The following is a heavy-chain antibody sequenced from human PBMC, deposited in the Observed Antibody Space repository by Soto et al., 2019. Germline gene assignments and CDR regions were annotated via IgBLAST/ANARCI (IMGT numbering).Heavy chain of an antibody. CDR2: IYYSGST. D-gene: IGHD4-17*01. V-gene: IGHV4-31*03. J-gene: IGHJ5*02. CDR3: ARALTTVTLFDP. CDR1: GGSISSGGYY. Sequence: QVQLQESGPGLVKPSQTLSLTCTVSGGSISSGGYYWSWIRQHPGKGLEWIGYIYYSGSTHYNPSLKSRVAIPVDTSKNQFSLKLSSVTAADTAVSYCARALTTVTLFDPWGQGTLVTVSS.